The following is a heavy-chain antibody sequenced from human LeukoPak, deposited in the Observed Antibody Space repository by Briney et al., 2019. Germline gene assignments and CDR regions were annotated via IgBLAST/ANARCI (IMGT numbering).Heavy chain of an antibody. Sequence: SETLSLTCTVSGGSISSSSYYWGWIRQPPGKGLEWIGSIYYSGSTYYNPSLKSRVTISVDTSKNQFSLKLSSVTAADTAVYYCAMEDYGGFGRYFDLWGRGTLVTVSS. CDR2: IYYSGST. CDR3: AMEDYGGFGRYFDL. V-gene: IGHV4-39*01. J-gene: IGHJ2*01. D-gene: IGHD4/OR15-4a*01. CDR1: GGSISSSSYY.